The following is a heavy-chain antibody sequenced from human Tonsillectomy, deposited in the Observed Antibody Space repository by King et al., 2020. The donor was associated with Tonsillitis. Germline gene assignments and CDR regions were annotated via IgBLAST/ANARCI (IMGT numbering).Heavy chain of an antibody. CDR3: AKPDNWGRRYGTLDS. CDR2: ISYDVGNK. D-gene: IGHD3-16*01. J-gene: IGHJ4*02. Sequence: VQLVESGGGVVQPGSSLRLSCAASGFSFNEYGMHWVRQAPGKGLEWVAVISYDVGNKYYADSVRGRFTISRDNSKNTLFLQMNSLRPEDTAVYYCAKPDNWGRRYGTLDSWGLGILVTVSS. V-gene: IGHV3-30*18. CDR1: GFSFNEYG.